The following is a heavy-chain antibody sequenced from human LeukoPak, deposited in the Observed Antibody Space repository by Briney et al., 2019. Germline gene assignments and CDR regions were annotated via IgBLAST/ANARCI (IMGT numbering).Heavy chain of an antibody. D-gene: IGHD3-9*01. V-gene: IGHV4-39*01. Sequence: SETLSLTCTVSGGSISSSSYYWGWIRQPPGKGLEWIGSIYYSGSTYYNPSLKSRVTISVDTSKNQFSLKLSSVTAADTAVYYCARRLSFDILTGYKYNWFDPWGQGTLVTVSS. CDR2: IYYSGST. CDR1: GGSISSSSYY. CDR3: ARRLSFDILTGYKYNWFDP. J-gene: IGHJ5*02.